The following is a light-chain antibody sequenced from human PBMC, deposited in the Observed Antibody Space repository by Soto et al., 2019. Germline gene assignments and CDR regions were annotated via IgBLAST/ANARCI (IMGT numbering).Light chain of an antibody. CDR2: YVS. Sequence: QSALTQPASVSGSPGQSITISCTGTSSDVGGYNYVSWYQQHPGKAPKLMIYYVSNRPSGVSNRFSGSKSGNTASLTISGLQAEDEADYYCSSYTSSSTRWLFGGGTKVTVL. CDR3: SSYTSSSTRWL. CDR1: SSDVGGYNY. J-gene: IGLJ3*02. V-gene: IGLV2-14*01.